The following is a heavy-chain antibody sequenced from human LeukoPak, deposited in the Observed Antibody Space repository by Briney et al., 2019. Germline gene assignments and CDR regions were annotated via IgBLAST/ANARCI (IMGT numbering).Heavy chain of an antibody. D-gene: IGHD2-2*02. J-gene: IGHJ6*02. CDR1: GFTFDDYA. CDR2: ISWNSGSI. Sequence: GRSLRLSCAASGFTFDDYAMHWVRQAPGKGLKWVSGISWNSGSIGYADSVKGRFTISRDNAKNSLYLQMNSLRAEDTALYYCALVPAAIRGYYYYGMDVWGQGTTVTVSS. CDR3: ALVPAAIRGYYYYGMDV. V-gene: IGHV3-9*01.